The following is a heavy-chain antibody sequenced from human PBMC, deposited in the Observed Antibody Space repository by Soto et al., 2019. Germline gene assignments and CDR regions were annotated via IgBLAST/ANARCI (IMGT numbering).Heavy chain of an antibody. CDR3: ARAPRGNYGYPSYFDY. CDR2: IYYSGST. V-gene: IGHV4-59*13. Sequence: SETLSLTCAVYGESFSGYYLTWIRQPPGKGLEWIGYIYYSGSTNYNPSLKSRVSISVYTSKNQFSLKLSSVTAADTAVYYCARAPRGNYGYPSYFDYWGQGTLVTVSS. D-gene: IGHD3-10*01. CDR1: GESFSGYY. J-gene: IGHJ4*02.